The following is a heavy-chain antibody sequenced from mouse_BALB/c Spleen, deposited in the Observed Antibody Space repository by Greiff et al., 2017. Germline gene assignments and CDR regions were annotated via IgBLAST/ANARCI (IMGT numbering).Heavy chain of an antibody. CDR3: VRGGVYYAMDY. V-gene: IGHV1-80*01. Sequence: VQLQQSGAELVRPGSSVKISCKASGYAFSSYWMNWVKQRPGQGLEWIGQIYPGDGDTNYNGKFKGKATLTADKSSSTAYMQLSSLTSEDSAVYFCVRGGVYYAMDYWGQGTSVTVSS. CDR1: GYAFSSYW. J-gene: IGHJ4*01. CDR2: IYPGDGDT.